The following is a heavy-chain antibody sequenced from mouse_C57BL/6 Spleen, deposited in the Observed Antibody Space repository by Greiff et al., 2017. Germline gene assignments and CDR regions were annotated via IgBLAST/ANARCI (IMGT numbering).Heavy chain of an antibody. CDR1: GYAFSSYW. J-gene: IGHJ3*01. CDR3: ARGEGLSWFAY. V-gene: IGHV1-80*01. Sequence: VQLQQSGAELVKPGASVKISCKASGYAFSSYWMNWVKQRPGKGLEWIGQIYPGDGDTNYNGKFKGKATLTADKSSSTAYMQRSSLAYEDSAVYFCARGEGLSWFAYWGQGTLVTVSA. CDR2: IYPGDGDT.